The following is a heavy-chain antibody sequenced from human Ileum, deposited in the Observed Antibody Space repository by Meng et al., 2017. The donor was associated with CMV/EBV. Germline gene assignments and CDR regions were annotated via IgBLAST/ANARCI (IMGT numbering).Heavy chain of an antibody. CDR3: ARADDSSGYCFDY. CDR1: AGSISSYY. V-gene: IGHV4-4*07. CDR2: NYTSGST. J-gene: IGHJ4*02. Sequence: LSPPSPGTAGSISSYYWSWVRQPAGKGLEGIGRNYTSGSTNYNPSLKSRVTISVDTSKNQFSLKLSSVTAADTAVYYCARADDSSGYCFDYWGQGTLVTVSA. D-gene: IGHD3-22*01.